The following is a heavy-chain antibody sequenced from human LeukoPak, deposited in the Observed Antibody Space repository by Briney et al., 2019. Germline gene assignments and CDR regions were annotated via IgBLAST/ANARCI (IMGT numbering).Heavy chain of an antibody. D-gene: IGHD3-10*02. CDR3: ARDSYMFGSDY. CDR1: GFTFTSYD. V-gene: IGHV3-48*03. J-gene: IGHJ4*02. CDR2: ISSGGTI. Sequence: GGSLRLSCAASGFTFTSYDFNWVRQAPGKGLEWVSYISSGGTIYYADSVKGRFTISRDNAKNSVFLQMNTLRAEDTAVYYCARDSYMFGSDYWGQGTLVTVSS.